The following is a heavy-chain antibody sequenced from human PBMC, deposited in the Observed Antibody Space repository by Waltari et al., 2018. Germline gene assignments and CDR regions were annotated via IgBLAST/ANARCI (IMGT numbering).Heavy chain of an antibody. CDR1: GFTFSSYA. J-gene: IGHJ4*02. CDR2: IYSGGST. Sequence: EVQLLESGGGLVQPGGSLRLSCAASGFTFSSYAMSWVRQAPGKGLEWVSVIYSGGSTYYADSVKGRFTISRDNSKNTLYLQMNSLRAEDTAVYYCAKNSDYYFDYWGQGTLVTVSP. D-gene: IGHD2-15*01. V-gene: IGHV3-23*03. CDR3: AKNSDYYFDY.